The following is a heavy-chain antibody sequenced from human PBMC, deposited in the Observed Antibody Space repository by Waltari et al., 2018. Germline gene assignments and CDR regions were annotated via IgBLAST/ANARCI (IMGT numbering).Heavy chain of an antibody. D-gene: IGHD6-19*01. CDR2: IYYSWST. Sequence: QVELQESGPGLVKPSETLSLTCTVSGASISNYYWSWIRQPPGKGLEWIGYIYYSWSTNYNPSLKSRVTVSVDTSKNQLSLKLSSVTAADTAVYYWASTIEVAGTGTFDYWGQGTLVPVSS. J-gene: IGHJ4*02. V-gene: IGHV4-59*01. CDR3: ASTIEVAGTGTFDY. CDR1: GASISNYY.